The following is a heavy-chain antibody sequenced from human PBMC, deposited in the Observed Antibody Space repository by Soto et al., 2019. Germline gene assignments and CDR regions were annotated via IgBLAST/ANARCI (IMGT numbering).Heavy chain of an antibody. V-gene: IGHV1-46*01. Sequence: ASVKVSCKASGYTLTDYFMHWVRQAPGQGLEWMGIINPSSGRTTYAQKFQGRVTVSSDTATSTVYMELSRLRSEDTAVYYCACDDLGVVSGWIQSAYFDYWGQGTLVTVSS. J-gene: IGHJ4*02. CDR3: ACDDLGVVSGWIQSAYFDY. CDR2: INPSSGRT. D-gene: IGHD5-18*01. CDR1: GYTLTDYF.